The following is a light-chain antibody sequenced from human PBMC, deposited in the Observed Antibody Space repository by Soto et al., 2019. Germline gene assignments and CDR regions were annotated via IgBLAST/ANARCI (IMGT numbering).Light chain of an antibody. V-gene: IGLV2-14*01. J-gene: IGLJ1*01. CDR1: SSDVGNYIF. Sequence: QSVLTQPASVSGSPGQSITISCTGTSSDVGNYIFVSWYRQHPGKAPKLMIYDINNRPSGVSNRFSGSKSGNTASLTISGLQAEDEADYYCVSYAGRYTYVFGTGTKVTVL. CDR3: VSYAGRYTYV. CDR2: DIN.